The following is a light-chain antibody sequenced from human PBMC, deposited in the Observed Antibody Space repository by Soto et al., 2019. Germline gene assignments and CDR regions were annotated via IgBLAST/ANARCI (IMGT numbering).Light chain of an antibody. CDR2: AAS. CDR3: QHYNSYSEA. CDR1: QRIRTS. V-gene: IGKV1-5*01. Sequence: DIQMTQSPSSLSASIGDRVTITCRASQRIRTSLNWYQHKPGKAPKLLIYAASSLESGVPSRFSGSGSGTEFTLTISSLQPEDFATYYCQHYNSYSEAFGQGTKVDIK. J-gene: IGKJ1*01.